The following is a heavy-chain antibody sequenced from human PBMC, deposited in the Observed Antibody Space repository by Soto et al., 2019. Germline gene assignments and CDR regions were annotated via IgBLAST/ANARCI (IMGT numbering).Heavy chain of an antibody. J-gene: IGHJ4*02. D-gene: IGHD2-8*02. Sequence: PSETLSLTFAVYGVSFSGYYWTWIRQPPGTGLEWIGEINHSGSTNFIPSLNSRVTISVDTSKNQFSLKLTSVTAADTAVYYCARDKITGLFDYWGQG. CDR3: ARDKITGLFDY. V-gene: IGHV4-34*01. CDR2: INHSGST. CDR1: GVSFSGYY.